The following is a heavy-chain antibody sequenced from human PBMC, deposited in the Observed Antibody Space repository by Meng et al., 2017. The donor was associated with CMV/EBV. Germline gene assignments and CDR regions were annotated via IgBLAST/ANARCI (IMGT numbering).Heavy chain of an antibody. CDR2: IKQDGSEK. J-gene: IGHJ5*02. Sequence: GGSLRLSCAASGFTFSSYWMSWVRQAPGKGLEWVANIKQDGSEKYYVDSVKGRFTISRDNAKSSLYLQMNSLRAEDTAVYYCARAALWSGSIWFDPWGQGTLVTVSS. CDR3: ARAALWSGSIWFDP. D-gene: IGHD3-3*01. V-gene: IGHV3-7*01. CDR1: GFTFSSYW.